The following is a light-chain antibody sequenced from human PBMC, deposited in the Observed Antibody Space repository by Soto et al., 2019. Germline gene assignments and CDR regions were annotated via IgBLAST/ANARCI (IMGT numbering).Light chain of an antibody. CDR2: DAS. CDR1: QTVRNNY. CDR3: QQYDNWPPT. V-gene: IGKV3-20*01. Sequence: EFVLTQSPGTLSLSPGERATLSCRASQTVRNNYLAWYQQKPGQAPRLLIYDASSRATGIPDRFSGSGSGTDFTLTISRLQSEDFAVYSCQQYDNWPPTFGGGTKVDIK. J-gene: IGKJ4*01.